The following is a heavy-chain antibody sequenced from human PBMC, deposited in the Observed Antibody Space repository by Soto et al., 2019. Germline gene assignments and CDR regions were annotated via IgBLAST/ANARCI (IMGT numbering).Heavy chain of an antibody. J-gene: IGHJ6*02. CDR2: LWHDGSNE. CDR1: GFIFSSYG. CDR3: AREMGYGDSGLDV. Sequence: QVQLVESGGGVVQPGRSLRLSCAASGFIFSSYGMHWVRQAPGKGLEWVATLWHDGSNEFYAESMKGRFTISRENPRNTLYLQMNSLRSEDTGVYYCAREMGYGDSGLDVWGQGTTVTVSS. V-gene: IGHV3-33*01. D-gene: IGHD4-17*01.